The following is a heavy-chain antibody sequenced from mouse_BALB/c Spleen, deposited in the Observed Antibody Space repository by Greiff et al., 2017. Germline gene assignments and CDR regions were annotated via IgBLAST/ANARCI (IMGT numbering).Heavy chain of an antibody. J-gene: IGHJ4*01. CDR3: ARQEDYGYDEGYAMDY. Sequence: EVQLVESGGGLVQPGGSRKLSCAASGFTFSSFGMHWVRQAPEKGLEWVAYISSGSSTIYYADTVKGRFTISRDNPKNTLFLQMTSLRSEDTAMYYCARQEDYGYDEGYAMDYWGQGTSVTVSS. V-gene: IGHV5-17*02. CDR1: GFTFSSFG. CDR2: ISSGSSTI. D-gene: IGHD2-2*01.